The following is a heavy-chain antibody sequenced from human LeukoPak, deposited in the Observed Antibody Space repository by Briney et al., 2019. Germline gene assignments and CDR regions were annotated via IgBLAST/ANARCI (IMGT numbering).Heavy chain of an antibody. J-gene: IGHJ5*02. CDR1: GGSFSGYY. CDR3: ARGGKLTTVTTIPRGGLRGWFDP. CDR2: INHSGRT. D-gene: IGHD4-17*01. V-gene: IGHV4-34*01. Sequence: SETLSLTCAVYGGSFSGYYWSWIRQPPGKGLEWIGEINHSGRTNYNLSLKSRVTISADTSKIQFSLTLTSVTAADTAVCYCARGGKLTTVTTIPRGGLRGWFDPWGTGTLVTVSS.